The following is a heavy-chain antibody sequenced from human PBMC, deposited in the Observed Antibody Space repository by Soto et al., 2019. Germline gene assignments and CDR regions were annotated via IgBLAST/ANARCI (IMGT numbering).Heavy chain of an antibody. D-gene: IGHD3-3*01. Sequence: GGSLRLSCAASGFTFSNAWMNWVRQAPGKGLEWVGRIKSKTDGGTTDYAAPVKGRFTILRDDSKNTLYLQMNSLKTEDTAVYYCTTGSTHTYYDFWSGSPDLLPLPKNGMDVWGQGTTVTVSS. CDR3: TTGSTHTYYDFWSGSPDLLPLPKNGMDV. V-gene: IGHV3-15*07. J-gene: IGHJ6*02. CDR1: GFTFSNAW. CDR2: IKSKTDGGTT.